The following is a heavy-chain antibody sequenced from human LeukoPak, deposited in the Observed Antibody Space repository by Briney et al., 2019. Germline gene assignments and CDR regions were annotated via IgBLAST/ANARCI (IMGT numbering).Heavy chain of an antibody. CDR3: ARGLTH. CDR1: GGSISSSSYY. D-gene: IGHD3/OR15-3a*01. J-gene: IGHJ4*02. CDR2: INHSGNS. Sequence: PSETLSLTCTVSGGSISSSSYYWGWIRQPPGKGLEWIGEINHSGNSNYNPSLKSRVTISVDTSKNQFSLKLNSVTAADTGVYYCARGLTHWGQGTLVTVSS. V-gene: IGHV4-39*07.